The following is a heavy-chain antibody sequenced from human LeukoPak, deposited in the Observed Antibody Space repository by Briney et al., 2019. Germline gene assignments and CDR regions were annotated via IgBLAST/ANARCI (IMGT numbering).Heavy chain of an antibody. D-gene: IGHD6-13*01. CDR1: GGTFSSYA. J-gene: IGHJ5*02. Sequence: GASVKVSCKASGGTFSSYAISWVRQAPGQGLEWMGIINPSGGSTSYAQKFQGRVTMTRDTSTSTVYMELSSLRSEDTAVYYCATTNEAAADDNWFDPWGQGTLVTVSS. CDR3: ATTNEAAADDNWFDP. V-gene: IGHV1-46*01. CDR2: INPSGGST.